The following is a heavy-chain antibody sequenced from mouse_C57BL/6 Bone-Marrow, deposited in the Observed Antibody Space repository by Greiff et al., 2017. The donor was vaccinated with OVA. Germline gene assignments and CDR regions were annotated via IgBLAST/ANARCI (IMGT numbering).Heavy chain of an antibody. CDR3: ARFGAVDAMDY. D-gene: IGHD1-1*01. J-gene: IGHJ4*01. CDR1: GYTFTSYG. CDR2: IYPRSGNT. Sequence: VQLQQSGAELARPGASVKLSCKASGYTFTSYGISWVKQRTGQGLEWIGEIYPRSGNTYYNEKFKGKATLTADKSSSTAYMELRSLTSEDSAVYFCARFGAVDAMDYWGQGTSVTVSS. V-gene: IGHV1-81*01.